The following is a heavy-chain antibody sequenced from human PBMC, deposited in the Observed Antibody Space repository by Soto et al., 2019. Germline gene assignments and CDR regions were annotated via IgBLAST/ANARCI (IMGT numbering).Heavy chain of an antibody. CDR1: GGSISSYY. CDR3: ARGLGGVIATISGGAFDI. J-gene: IGHJ3*02. D-gene: IGHD3-16*02. V-gene: IGHV4-59*01. CDR2: IYYSGST. Sequence: SETLSLTCTVSGGSISSYYWSWIRQPPGKGLEWIGYIYYSGSTNYNPSLKSRVTISVDTSKNQFSLKLSSVTAADTAVYYCARGLGGVIATISGGAFDIWGQGTMVTVSS.